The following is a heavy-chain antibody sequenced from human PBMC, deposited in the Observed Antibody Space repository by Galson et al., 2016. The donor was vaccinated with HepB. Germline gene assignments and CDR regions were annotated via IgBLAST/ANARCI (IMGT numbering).Heavy chain of an antibody. CDR2: IYSGGST. Sequence: SLRLSCAVSGFTVSTNYMTWVRQAPGKGLEWVSLIYSGGSTSYPDSVKGRFTISRDNSKNTLYLQMNSLRAEDTAVYYCARRYITVITGPYWGQGTLVTVSS. V-gene: IGHV3-53*01. J-gene: IGHJ4*02. CDR3: ARRYITVITGPY. CDR1: GFTVSTNY. D-gene: IGHD1-7*01.